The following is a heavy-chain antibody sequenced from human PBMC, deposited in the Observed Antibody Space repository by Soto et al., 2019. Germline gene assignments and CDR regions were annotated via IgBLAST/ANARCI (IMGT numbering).Heavy chain of an antibody. V-gene: IGHV4-30-2*01. CDR1: GGSISSGGYS. CDR2: IYHSGST. Sequence: QLQLQESGSGLVKPSQTLSLTCAVSGGSISSGGYSWSWIRQPPGKGLEWIGYIYHSGSTYYNPSLTPRVAIAVDRSRNQFSLQLRSVTAADTAVYYCAAGGGLPRYYWGQGTLVTVSS. CDR3: AAGGGLPRYY. J-gene: IGHJ4*02. D-gene: IGHD5-12*01.